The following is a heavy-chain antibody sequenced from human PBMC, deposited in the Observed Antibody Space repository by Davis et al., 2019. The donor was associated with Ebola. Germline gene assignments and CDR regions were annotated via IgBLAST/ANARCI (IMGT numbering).Heavy chain of an antibody. D-gene: IGHD6-25*01. CDR3: ARVFLTRSGQVVDS. V-gene: IGHV4-34*01. CDR1: GGSFSGYY. CDR2: INPRGNT. Sequence: SETLSLTCAVYGGSFSGYYWSWIRQPPGKGLQWIGEINPRGNTTYDASLRSRVTISLDTSQNQFSLNLSSVTAADTALYYCARVFLTRSGQVVDSWGQGSLVTVSS. J-gene: IGHJ4*02.